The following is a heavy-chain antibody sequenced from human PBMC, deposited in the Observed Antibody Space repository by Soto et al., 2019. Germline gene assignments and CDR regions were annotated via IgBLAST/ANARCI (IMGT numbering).Heavy chain of an antibody. J-gene: IGHJ4*02. D-gene: IGHD5-18*01. CDR3: ARGVDTAMVTSVLAFDY. CDR2: IIPIFGTA. Sequence: ASVKVSCKASGGTFSSYAISWVRQAPGQGLEWMGGIIPIFGTANYAQKFQGRVTIIADKSTSTAYMELSSLRSEDTAVYYCARGVDTAMVTSVLAFDYWGQGTLVTVSS. CDR1: GGTFSSYA. V-gene: IGHV1-69*06.